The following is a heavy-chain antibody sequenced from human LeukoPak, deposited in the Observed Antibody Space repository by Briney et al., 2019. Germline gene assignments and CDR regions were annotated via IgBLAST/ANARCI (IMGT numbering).Heavy chain of an antibody. D-gene: IGHD4-17*01. Sequence: GGSLRLSCAASGFTFSSYEMNWVRQAPGKGLEWVSYISSSGSTIYYADSVKGRFTISRDNAKNTLYLQMNSLRAEDTAVYYCARDPPYGDYDYWAQGALVTVSS. CDR1: GFTFSSYE. V-gene: IGHV3-48*03. CDR2: ISSSGSTI. J-gene: IGHJ4*02. CDR3: ARDPPYGDYDY.